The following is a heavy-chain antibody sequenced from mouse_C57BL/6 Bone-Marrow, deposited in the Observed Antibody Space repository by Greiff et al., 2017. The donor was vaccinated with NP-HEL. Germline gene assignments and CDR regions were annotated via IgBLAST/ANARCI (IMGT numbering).Heavy chain of an antibody. CDR3: ARHGGYFDY. J-gene: IGHJ2*01. CDR1: GYTFTSYW. Sequence: QVHVKQPGAELVKPGASVKLSCKASGYTFTSYWMQWVKQRPGQGLEWIGEIDPSDSYTNYNQKFKGKATLTVDTSSSTAYMQLSSLTSEDSAVYYCARHGGYFDYWGQGTTLTVSS. CDR2: IDPSDSYT. V-gene: IGHV1-50*01.